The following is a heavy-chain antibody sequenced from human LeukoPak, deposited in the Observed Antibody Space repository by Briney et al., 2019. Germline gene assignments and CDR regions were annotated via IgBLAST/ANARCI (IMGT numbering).Heavy chain of an antibody. CDR3: ARGTSLGRPGTYYFDY. Sequence: GGSLRLSCAASGFTFSSYAMSWVRQAPGKGLEWVSSLSGDGSTTYHADSVKGRFTISRDNSRSTLYLQVNSLSAEDTAVYYCARGTSLGRPGTYYFDYWGRGALVTVSS. V-gene: IGHV3-23*01. CDR1: GFTFSSYA. D-gene: IGHD1/OR15-1a*01. J-gene: IGHJ4*02. CDR2: LSGDGSTT.